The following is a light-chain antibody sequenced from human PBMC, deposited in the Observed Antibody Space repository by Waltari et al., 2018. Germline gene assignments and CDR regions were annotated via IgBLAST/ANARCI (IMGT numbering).Light chain of an antibody. CDR1: QSVSSN. Sequence: QSPATLSVSPGERATLSCRASQSVSSNLAWYQQKPGQAPRLLIYGASTRATGIPARFSGSGSGTEFTLTISSMQSEDFALYHCQQYNNWPRTFGQGTKVEIK. J-gene: IGKJ1*01. CDR2: GAS. CDR3: QQYNNWPRT. V-gene: IGKV3-15*01.